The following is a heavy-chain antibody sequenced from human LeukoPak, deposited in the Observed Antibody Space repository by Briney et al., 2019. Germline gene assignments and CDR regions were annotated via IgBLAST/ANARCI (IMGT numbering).Heavy chain of an antibody. Sequence: GASVKVSCKASGYTFTGYYISWVRQAPGQGPEWMGWINSKTGGTKVAEKFQGRVTMTRDTSKNQLSLKLSSVTAADTAVYYCARDLGSPGAPYFFDIWGQGTMVTVSS. CDR2: INSKTGGT. CDR3: ARDLGSPGAPYFFDI. CDR1: GYTFTGYY. D-gene: IGHD1-26*01. V-gene: IGHV1-2*02. J-gene: IGHJ3*02.